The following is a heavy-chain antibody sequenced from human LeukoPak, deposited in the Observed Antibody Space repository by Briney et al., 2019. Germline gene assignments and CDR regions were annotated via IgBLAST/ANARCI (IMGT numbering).Heavy chain of an antibody. CDR1: GFTFSSYS. Sequence: PGGSLRLSCAASGFTFSSYSMNWVRQAPGKGLALVSYISSSSSTIYYADSVKGRFTISRDNAKNSLYLQMNSLRAEDTAVYYCARGGIAAAGTHDAFDIWGQGTMVTVSS. J-gene: IGHJ3*02. D-gene: IGHD6-13*01. CDR3: ARGGIAAAGTHDAFDI. V-gene: IGHV3-48*04. CDR2: ISSSSSTI.